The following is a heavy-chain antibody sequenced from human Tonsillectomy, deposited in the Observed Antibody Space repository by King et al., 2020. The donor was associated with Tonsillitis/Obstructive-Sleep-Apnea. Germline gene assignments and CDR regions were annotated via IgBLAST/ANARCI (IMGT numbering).Heavy chain of an antibody. D-gene: IGHD3-3*01. V-gene: IGHV3-48*03. CDR1: GFTFSSYE. CDR3: ARDPTFGVLY. J-gene: IGHJ4*02. Sequence: VQLVESGGGLVQPGGSLRLSCAASGFTFSSYEMNWVRQAPGKGLEWVSYISSRCSTIYYADSVKGRFTISRDNAKNSLYLQMHSLRAEDTAVYYCARDPTFGVLYWGQGTPV. CDR2: ISSRCSTI.